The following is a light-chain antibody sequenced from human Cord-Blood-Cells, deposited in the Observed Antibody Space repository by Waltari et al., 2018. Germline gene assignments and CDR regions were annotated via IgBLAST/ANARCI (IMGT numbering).Light chain of an antibody. CDR2: EDN. CDR3: QSYDSSLGV. CDR1: SGTIARNY. J-gene: IGLJ3*02. V-gene: IGLV6-57*03. Sequence: NFMLTQPHSVSESPGKTVTISCTRSSGTIARNYVQGYQQRPGSAPTTVIYEDNQRPSGVPDRFSGSIDSSSNSASLTISGLKTEDEADYYCQSYDSSLGVFGGGTKLTVL.